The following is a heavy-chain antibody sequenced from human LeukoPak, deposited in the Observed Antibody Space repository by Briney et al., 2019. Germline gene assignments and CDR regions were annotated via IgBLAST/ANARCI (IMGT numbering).Heavy chain of an antibody. CDR3: ARALHHYYDSSGYDAFDI. Sequence: GPVKVSCKASGYTFTSYYMHWVRQAPGQGLEWMGIINPSGGSTSYAQKFQGRVTMTRDTSTSTVYMELSSLRSEDTAVYYCARALHHYYDSSGYDAFDIWGQGTMVTVSS. D-gene: IGHD3-22*01. J-gene: IGHJ3*02. V-gene: IGHV1-46*01. CDR2: INPSGGST. CDR1: GYTFTSYY.